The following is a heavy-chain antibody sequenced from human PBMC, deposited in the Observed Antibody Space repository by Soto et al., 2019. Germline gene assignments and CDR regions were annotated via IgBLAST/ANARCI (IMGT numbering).Heavy chain of an antibody. CDR3: ARPSERGASTIRYYYYYGMDV. V-gene: IGHV4-4*02. J-gene: IGHJ6*02. CDR1: GGSISSSNW. Sequence: PSETLSLTCAVSGGSISSSNWWSWVRQPPGKGLEWIGEIYHSGSTNYNPSLKSRGTISVDKSKNQFSLKLSSVTAADTAVYYCARPSERGASTIRYYYYYGMDVWGQGTTVTVSS. D-gene: IGHD3-9*01. CDR2: IYHSGST.